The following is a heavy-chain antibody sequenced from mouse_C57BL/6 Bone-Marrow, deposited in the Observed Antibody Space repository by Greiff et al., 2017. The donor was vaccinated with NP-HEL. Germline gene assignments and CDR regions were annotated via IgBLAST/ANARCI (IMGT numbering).Heavy chain of an antibody. CDR1: GYTFTSYL. CDR2: IDPKSGGT. J-gene: IGHJ2*01. CDR3: ARYYYSSSSFDY. V-gene: IGHV1-72*01. Sequence: QVLLQQPGAELVKPGASVKLSCKASGYTFTSYLMHWVKQRPGRGLEWIGRIDPKSGGTKYNEKFKSKATLTVDKPSSTAYMQHNSLTSEDSAVYYCARYYYSSSSFDYWGQGTTLTVSS. D-gene: IGHD1-1*01.